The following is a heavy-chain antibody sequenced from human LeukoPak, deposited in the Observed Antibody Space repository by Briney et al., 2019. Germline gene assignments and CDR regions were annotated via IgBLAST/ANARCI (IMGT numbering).Heavy chain of an antibody. D-gene: IGHD3-3*01. CDR3: AREGITIFGVVIQTNWFDP. CDR2: IYYSGST. V-gene: IGHV4-59*12. Sequence: PSETLSLTCTVSGGSITNYYWSWIRQPPGKGLEWIGYIYYSGSTNYNPSLKSRVTISVDTSKNQFSLKLSSVTAADTAVYYCAREGITIFGVVIQTNWFDPWGQGTLVTVSS. J-gene: IGHJ5*02. CDR1: GGSITNYY.